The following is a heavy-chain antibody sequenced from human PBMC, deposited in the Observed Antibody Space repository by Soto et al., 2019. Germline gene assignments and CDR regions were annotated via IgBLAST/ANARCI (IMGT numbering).Heavy chain of an antibody. CDR1: GGTFSGYA. CDR2: IIPLLGIT. V-gene: IGHV1-69*01. J-gene: IGHJ1*01. Sequence: QAQLMQSGAEVKKPGSSVKVSCKASGGTFSGYAINWVRQAPGQGLEWMGGIIPLLGITDYGQKLQCRITIAADESTGTAYMDLSGLRSDDTAVYFCARDPTLIPGTTSSEDVQHWGQGTLVSVSS. D-gene: IGHD1-1*01. CDR3: ARDPTLIPGTTSSEDVQH.